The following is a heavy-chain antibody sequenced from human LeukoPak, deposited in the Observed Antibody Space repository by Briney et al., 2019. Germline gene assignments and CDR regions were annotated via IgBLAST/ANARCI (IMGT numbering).Heavy chain of an antibody. CDR2: FYYSGST. V-gene: IGHV4-39*07. CDR3: ARDRGYSGYEH. J-gene: IGHJ4*02. Sequence: KPSETLSLTCSVSGGSISSSSYYWGWIRQPPGKGLEWIGSFYYSGSTYYYNPSLESRVTISVDTSKNQFSLKLSSVTAADTAVYYCARDRGYSGYEHWGQGTLVTVSS. CDR1: GGSISSSSYY. D-gene: IGHD5-12*01.